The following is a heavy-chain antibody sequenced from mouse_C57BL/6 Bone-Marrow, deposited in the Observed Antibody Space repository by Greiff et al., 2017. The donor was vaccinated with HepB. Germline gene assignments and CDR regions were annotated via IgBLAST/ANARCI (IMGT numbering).Heavy chain of an antibody. J-gene: IGHJ3*01. V-gene: IGHV6-6*01. CDR3: TRFGYYRAWFAY. CDR1: GFTFSDAW. Sequence: EVHLVESGGGLVQPGGSMKLSCAASGFTFSDAWMDWVRQSPEKGLEWVAEIRNKANNHATYYAESVKGRFTISRDDSKSSVYLQMNSLRAEDTGIYYCTRFGYYRAWFAYWGQGTLVTVSA. D-gene: IGHD2-3*01. CDR2: IRNKANNHAT.